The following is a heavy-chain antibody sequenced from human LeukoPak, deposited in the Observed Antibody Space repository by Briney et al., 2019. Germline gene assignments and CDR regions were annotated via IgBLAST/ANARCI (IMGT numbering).Heavy chain of an antibody. V-gene: IGHV3-7*01. Sequence: PGGSLRLSCAASGFTFSTYWMSWVRQAPGKGLEWVANIKQDGSEKYYVDSVKGRFTISRDNAKNSLDLQMNSLRAEDTAMYYCARDSAGNDYWGQGTLVTVSS. CDR3: ARDSAGNDY. CDR2: IKQDGSEK. CDR1: GFTFSTYW. J-gene: IGHJ4*02. D-gene: IGHD6-13*01.